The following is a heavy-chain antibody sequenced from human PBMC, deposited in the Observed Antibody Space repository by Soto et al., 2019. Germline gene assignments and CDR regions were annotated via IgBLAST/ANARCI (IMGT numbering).Heavy chain of an antibody. CDR1: GFTFGDYA. J-gene: IGHJ4*02. CDR2: IRSKAYGGTT. Sequence: GSLRLSCTASGFTFGDYAMSWVRQAPGKGLEWVGFIRSKAYGGTTEYAASVKGRFTISRDDSKSIAYLQMNSLKTEDTAVYYCTRVGGYYYDSSGYYPLDYWGQGTLVTVSS. V-gene: IGHV3-49*04. D-gene: IGHD3-22*01. CDR3: TRVGGYYYDSSGYYPLDY.